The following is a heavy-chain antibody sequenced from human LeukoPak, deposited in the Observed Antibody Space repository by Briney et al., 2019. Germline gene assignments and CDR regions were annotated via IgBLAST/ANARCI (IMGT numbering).Heavy chain of an antibody. Sequence: ASVKVSCKASGYTFTGYYMHWVRQAPGQGLEWMGWINPNSGGTNYAQKFQGRVTMTRDTSISTAYMELSRLRSDDTAVCYCARDLEYYYGSGSYKGPDYWGQGTLVTVSS. CDR1: GYTFTGYY. J-gene: IGHJ4*02. V-gene: IGHV1-2*02. CDR2: INPNSGGT. D-gene: IGHD3-10*01. CDR3: ARDLEYYYGSGSYKGPDY.